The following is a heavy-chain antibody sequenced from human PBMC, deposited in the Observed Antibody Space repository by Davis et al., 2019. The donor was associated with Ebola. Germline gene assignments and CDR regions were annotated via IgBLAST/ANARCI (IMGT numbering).Heavy chain of an antibody. CDR1: GYSFTSYW. D-gene: IGHD6-13*01. Sequence: PGGSLRLSCKGSGYSFTSYWIGWVRQMPGKGLEWMGIIYPGDSDTRYSPSFQGQVTISADKSISTAYLQWSSLKASDTAMYYCARRQQLEKTFDYWGQGTLVTVSS. V-gene: IGHV5-51*01. J-gene: IGHJ4*02. CDR3: ARRQQLEKTFDY. CDR2: IYPGDSDT.